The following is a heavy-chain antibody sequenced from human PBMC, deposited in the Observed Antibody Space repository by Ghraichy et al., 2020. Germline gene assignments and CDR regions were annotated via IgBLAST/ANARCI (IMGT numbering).Heavy chain of an antibody. D-gene: IGHD5-18*01. CDR3: ARVSASGYSYGFPYYFDY. J-gene: IGHJ4*02. CDR1: GGSFSGYY. CDR2: INHSGST. V-gene: IGHV4-34*01. Sequence: SETLSLTCAVYGGSFSGYYWSWIRQPPGKGLEWIGEINHSGSTNYNPSLKSRVTISVDTSKNQFSLKLSSVTAADTAVYYCARVSASGYSYGFPYYFDYWGQGTLVTVSS.